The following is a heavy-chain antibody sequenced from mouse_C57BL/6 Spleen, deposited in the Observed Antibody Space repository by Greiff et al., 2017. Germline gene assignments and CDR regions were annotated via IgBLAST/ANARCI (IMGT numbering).Heavy chain of an antibody. V-gene: IGHV5-4*01. D-gene: IGHD2-3*01. CDR3: ARSDGYFDY. CDR1: GFTFSSYA. J-gene: IGHJ2*01. CDR2: ISDGGSYT. Sequence: EVQGVESGGGLVKPGGSLKLSCAASGFTFSSYAMSWVRQTPEKRLEWVATISDGGSYTYYPDNVKGRFTISRDNAKNNLYLQMSHLKSEDTAMYYCARSDGYFDYWGQGTTLTVSS.